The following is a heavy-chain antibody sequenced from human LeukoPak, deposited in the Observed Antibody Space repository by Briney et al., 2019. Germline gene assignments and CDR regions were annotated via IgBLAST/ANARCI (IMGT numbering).Heavy chain of an antibody. CDR1: GFSFTSYW. CDR3: ARQRGVGALDV. CDR2: IDPSDSST. J-gene: IGHJ3*01. V-gene: IGHV5-10-1*01. Sequence: GESLKISCKGSGFSFTSYWISWVRQKPGKGLEWMGRIDPSDSSTNYSPSLQGHVTISADKSIITASLQWSSLKASDTAMYYCARQRGVGALDVWGQGTLVTVSS.